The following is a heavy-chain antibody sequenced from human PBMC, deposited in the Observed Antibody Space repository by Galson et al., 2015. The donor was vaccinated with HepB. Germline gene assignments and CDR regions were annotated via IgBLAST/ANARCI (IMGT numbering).Heavy chain of an antibody. Sequence: QSGAEVKKPGESLKISCKASGYTFTSYYMHWVRQAPGQGLEWMGIINPSGGSTSYAQKFQGRVTMTRDTSTSTVYMELSSLRSEDTAVYYCARTDYDFWSGYKHYWYFDLWGRGTLVTVSS. D-gene: IGHD3-3*01. CDR3: ARTDYDFWSGYKHYWYFDL. V-gene: IGHV1-46*01. CDR2: INPSGGST. J-gene: IGHJ2*01. CDR1: GYTFTSYY.